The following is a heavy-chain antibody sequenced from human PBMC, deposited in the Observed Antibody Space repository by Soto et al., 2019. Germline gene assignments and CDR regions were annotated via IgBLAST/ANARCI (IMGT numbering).Heavy chain of an antibody. CDR3: ARVRFARGNWCDP. CDR2: IYYSGST. Sequence: QVQLQESGPGLVKPSETLSLTCTVSGGSISSYYWSWIRQPPGKGLEWIVYIYYSGSTNYNPSLKSLVTISVDTSKNQFSMKVSSVTVADTAVNYCARVRFARGNWCDPWGQGTLVTVSS. CDR1: GGSISSYY. V-gene: IGHV4-59*01. J-gene: IGHJ5*02.